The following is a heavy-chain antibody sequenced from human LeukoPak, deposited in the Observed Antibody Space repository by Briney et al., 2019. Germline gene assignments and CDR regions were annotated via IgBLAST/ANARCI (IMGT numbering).Heavy chain of an antibody. V-gene: IGHV4-31*03. D-gene: IGHD1-26*01. J-gene: IGHJ5*02. CDR3: AREGRSGWFDP. CDR2: IYYSGST. CDR1: GGSISSGGYY. Sequence: SQTLSLTCTVSGGSISSGGYYWSWIRQHPGKGLEWIGYIYYSGSTYYDPSLKSRVTISVDTSKNQFSLKLSSVTAADTAVYYCAREGRSGWFDPWGQGTLVTVSS.